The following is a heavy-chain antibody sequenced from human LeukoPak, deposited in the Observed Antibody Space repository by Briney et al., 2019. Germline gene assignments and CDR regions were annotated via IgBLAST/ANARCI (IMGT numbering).Heavy chain of an antibody. Sequence: SETLSLTCTVSGGSISSSSYYWGWIRQPPGKGLEWIGSIYYSGSTYYNPSLKSRVTISVDTSKNQFSLKLSSVTAADTAVYYCARQGAAPPYFMDVWGQGTTVTVSS. V-gene: IGHV4-39*01. CDR2: IYYSGST. CDR3: ARQGAAPPYFMDV. J-gene: IGHJ6*02. CDR1: GGSISSSSYY. D-gene: IGHD6-6*01.